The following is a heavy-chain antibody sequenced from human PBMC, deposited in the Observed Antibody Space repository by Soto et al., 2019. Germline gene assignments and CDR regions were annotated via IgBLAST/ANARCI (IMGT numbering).Heavy chain of an antibody. CDR3: ERQPAYGSSSWFDP. J-gene: IGHJ5*02. CDR1: GFSLSTSGVG. Sequence: QITLKESGPTLVKPTQTLTLTCTFSGFSLSTSGVGVGWIRQPPGKALEWLALIYWDDDKRYSPSLKSRLTTPKEPPKTQVVLTRTNMDPLDTATYYCERQPAYGSSSWFDPWGQGTLVPVSS. V-gene: IGHV2-5*02. CDR2: IYWDDDK. D-gene: IGHD6-6*01.